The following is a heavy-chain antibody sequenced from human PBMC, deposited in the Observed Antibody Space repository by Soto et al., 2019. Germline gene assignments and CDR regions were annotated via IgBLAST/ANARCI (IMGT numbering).Heavy chain of an antibody. J-gene: IGHJ4*02. V-gene: IGHV1-18*01. CDR2: ISAYNGKT. Sequence: ASVKVSCKASGYTFTSYGISWVRQAPGQGLERMGWISAYNGKTNYAQKNQGRDTMNTDTSTSTAYMELRSLRSDDTAVYYCGRVGYCTNGVCYRGNSYDIPYDYWGQGTLVTVSS. CDR1: GYTFTSYG. D-gene: IGHD2-8*01. CDR3: GRVGYCTNGVCYRGNSYDIPYDY.